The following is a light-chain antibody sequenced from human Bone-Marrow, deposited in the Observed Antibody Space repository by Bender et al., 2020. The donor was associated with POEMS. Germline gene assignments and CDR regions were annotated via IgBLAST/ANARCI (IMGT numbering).Light chain of an antibody. CDR2: RNN. CDR1: SSNIGNNY. CDR3: QSYDNSLGGWV. J-gene: IGLJ3*02. V-gene: IGLV1-40*01. Sequence: QSVLTQPPSVSGAPGQRVTISCTGSSSNIGNNYIYWYQHLPGTAPKLLIYRNNQRPSGVPDRFSGSKSGTSASLAITGLQAEDEGDYYCQSYDNSLGGWVFGGGTKLTVL.